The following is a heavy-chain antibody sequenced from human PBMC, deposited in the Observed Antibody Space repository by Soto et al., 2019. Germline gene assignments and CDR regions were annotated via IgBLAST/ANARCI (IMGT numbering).Heavy chain of an antibody. V-gene: IGHV4-4*02. CDR2: AYHSGST. CDR3: ARSPPSSYSGGSGPFDY. CDR1: GGFTSTNNW. Sequence: QLQLQESGPGLVRPSGTLSLTCAVSGGFTSTNNWWSWVRQPPGKGLEWIGDAYHSGSTEYNPSLKSRVSISVDKYKKQISLKLTSATAADTAVYYCARSPPSSYSGGSGPFDYWGQGTLVTVSS. J-gene: IGHJ4*02. D-gene: IGHD2-15*01.